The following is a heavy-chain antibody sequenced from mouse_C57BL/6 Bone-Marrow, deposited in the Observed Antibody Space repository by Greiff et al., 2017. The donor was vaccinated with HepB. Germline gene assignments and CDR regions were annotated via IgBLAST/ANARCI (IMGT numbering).Heavy chain of an antibody. CDR1: GFTFSDYG. Sequence: EVHLVESGGGLVKPGGSLKLSCAASGFTFSDYGMHWVRQAPEKGLEWVAYISSGSSTIYYADTVKGRFTISRDNAKNTLFLQMTSRRSEDTAMYYCASRLDFDYWGQGTTLTVSS. CDR2: ISSGSSTI. V-gene: IGHV5-17*01. CDR3: ASRLDFDY. J-gene: IGHJ2*01.